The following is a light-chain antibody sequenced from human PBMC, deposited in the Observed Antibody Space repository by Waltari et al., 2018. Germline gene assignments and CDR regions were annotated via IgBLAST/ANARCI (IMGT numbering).Light chain of an antibody. CDR3: QQSSSTPFT. CDR2: DAS. J-gene: IGKJ4*01. V-gene: IGKV1-39*01. Sequence: DIQMTKSPSSLSASVGDRVTITCRASQTINNYLNWYQQKPGKAPKLLIYDASSLQTGVPSRFSGSGSGTGFTLTISNLQPEDFATYSCQQSSSTPFTFGGGTKVEIK. CDR1: QTINNY.